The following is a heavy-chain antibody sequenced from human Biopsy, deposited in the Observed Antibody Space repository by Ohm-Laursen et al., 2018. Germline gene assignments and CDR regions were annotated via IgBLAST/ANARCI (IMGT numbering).Heavy chain of an antibody. D-gene: IGHD3-9*01. CDR1: GGTFSNYG. J-gene: IGHJ1*01. V-gene: IGHV1-69*13. CDR3: ATKLTGYFHH. Sequence: VKISCKAPGGTFSNYGVNWVRQAPGQGLEWLGGNIPILGTGNYAQKFQDRVTIAADTSTSTATMELRSLRSDDTAVYYCATKLTGYFHHWGQGTLVIVSS. CDR2: NIPILGTG.